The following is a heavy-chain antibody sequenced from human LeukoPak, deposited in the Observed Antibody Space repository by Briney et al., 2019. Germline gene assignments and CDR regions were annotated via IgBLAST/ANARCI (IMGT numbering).Heavy chain of an antibody. Sequence: GESLKISCKGFGYSFTSYWIGWVRQMPGKGLEWMGIIYPGDSDTRYSPSFQGQVTISADKSISTAYLQWSSLKASDTAMYYCARHAVEMATITSAVTGHYFDYWGQGTLVTVSS. CDR1: GYSFTSYW. CDR3: ARHAVEMATITSAVTGHYFDY. CDR2: IYPGDSDT. V-gene: IGHV5-51*01. J-gene: IGHJ4*02. D-gene: IGHD5-12*01.